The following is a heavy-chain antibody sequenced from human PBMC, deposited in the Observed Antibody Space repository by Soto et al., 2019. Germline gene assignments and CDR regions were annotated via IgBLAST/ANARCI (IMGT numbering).Heavy chain of an antibody. D-gene: IGHD2-15*01. V-gene: IGHV3-7*03. CDR1: GFTVSSCA. CDR3: ARWCAADV. J-gene: IGHJ4*02. CDR2: IKQDGSET. Sequence: GGSLRLSCVASGFTVSSCAMTWVCEAPGKGLEWVCDIKQDGSETNNVDSVKGRFTISRDNAKNTQYLELNNMRVEDTAIYDVARWCAADVWGQGTLVTVSS.